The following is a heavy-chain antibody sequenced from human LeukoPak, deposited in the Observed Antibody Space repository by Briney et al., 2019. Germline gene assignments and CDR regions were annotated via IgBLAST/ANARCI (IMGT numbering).Heavy chain of an antibody. CDR2: IDHSGST. Sequence: SETLSLTCTVSGYSISSGYYWGWIRQPPGKGLEWTGSIDHSGSTYYNPSLKSRITISLDTSKNQFSLNLSSVTAADTAVYYCARDRYRKFDPWGQGTLVTVSS. CDR3: ARDRYRKFDP. CDR1: GYSISSGYY. V-gene: IGHV4-38-2*02. D-gene: IGHD1-1*01. J-gene: IGHJ5*02.